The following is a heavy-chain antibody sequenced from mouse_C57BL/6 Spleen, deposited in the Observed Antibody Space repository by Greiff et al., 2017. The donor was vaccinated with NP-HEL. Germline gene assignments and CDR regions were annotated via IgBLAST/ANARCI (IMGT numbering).Heavy chain of an antibody. CDR3: ARGDFPEAY. J-gene: IGHJ3*01. CDR2: ISGGGGNT. V-gene: IGHV5-9*01. Sequence: EVKLMDSGGGLVKPGGSLELSCAASGFTFSSYTMSWVRQTPEKRLEWVATISGGGGNTYYPDSVKGRFTISRDNAKNTLYLQMSSLRSEDTALYYCARGDFPEAYWGQGTLVTVSA. CDR1: GFTFSSYT.